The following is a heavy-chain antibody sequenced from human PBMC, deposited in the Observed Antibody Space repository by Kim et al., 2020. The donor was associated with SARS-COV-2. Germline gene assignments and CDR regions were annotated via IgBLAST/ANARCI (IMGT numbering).Heavy chain of an antibody. CDR1: GFTFSSYG. Sequence: GGSLRLSCAASGFTFSSYGMHWVRQAPGKGLEWVAVISYDGSNKYYADSVKGRFTISRDNSKNTLYLQMNSLRAEDTAVYYCAREGGDLGYCSSTSCYDYFDYWGQGTLVTVSS. CDR3: AREGGDLGYCSSTSCYDYFDY. V-gene: IGHV3-33*05. CDR2: ISYDGSNK. D-gene: IGHD2-2*01. J-gene: IGHJ4*02.